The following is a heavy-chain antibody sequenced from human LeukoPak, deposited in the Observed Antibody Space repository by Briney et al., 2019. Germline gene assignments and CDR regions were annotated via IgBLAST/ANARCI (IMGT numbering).Heavy chain of an antibody. CDR2: IYYSGST. CDR1: GASISSYY. Sequence: PSETLSLTCTVSGASISSYYWSWIRQPPGKGLEWIGYIYYSGSTNYNPSLKSRVTISVDTSKNQFSLRLSSVTAADTAVYYCARGYDYVWGSHRALGYWGQGTLVTVSS. D-gene: IGHD3-16*02. V-gene: IGHV4-59*01. J-gene: IGHJ4*02. CDR3: ARGYDYVWGSHRALGY.